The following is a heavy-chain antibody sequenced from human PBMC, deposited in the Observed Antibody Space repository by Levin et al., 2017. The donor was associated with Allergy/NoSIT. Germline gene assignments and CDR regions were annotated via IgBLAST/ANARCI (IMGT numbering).Heavy chain of an antibody. V-gene: IGHV3-15*07. Sequence: GGSLRLSCAASGFTFSNAWMNWVRQAPGKGLEWVGRIKSKTDGGTTDYAAPVKGRFTISRDDSKNTLYLQMNSLKTEDTAVYYCTTGTYYDFWSGLDYDYYGMDVWGQGTTVTVSS. CDR1: GFTFSNAW. D-gene: IGHD3-3*01. CDR2: IKSKTDGGTT. CDR3: TTGTYYDFWSGLDYDYYGMDV. J-gene: IGHJ6*02.